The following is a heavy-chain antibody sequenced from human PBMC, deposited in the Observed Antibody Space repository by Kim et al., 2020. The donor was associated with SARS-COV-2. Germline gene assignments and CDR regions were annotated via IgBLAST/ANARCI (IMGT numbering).Heavy chain of an antibody. CDR1: GFMFSDYA. CDR2: ISRDGSIK. D-gene: IGHD2-15*01. Sequence: GGSLRLSCAASGFMFSDYAMHWVRQAPGKGLEWVAIISRDGSIKNYVDSVRGRFTISRDNSKSTLYLQLKSLRPEDTAVYYCATRRPCNGGICFGLDSWGQGTLVTVSS. J-gene: IGHJ4*02. CDR3: ATRRPCNGGICFGLDS. V-gene: IGHV3-30*03.